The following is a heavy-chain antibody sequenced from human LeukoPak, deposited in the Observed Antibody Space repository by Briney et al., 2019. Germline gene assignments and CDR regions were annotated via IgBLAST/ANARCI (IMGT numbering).Heavy chain of an antibody. Sequence: PGGSLRLSCAASGFTVSSNYMSWVRQAPGKGLEWVSVIYSGGSTYYADSVKGRFTISRDNSKNTLYLQMNSLRAEDTAVYYCARHMTTVTDDAFDIWGQGTMVTVSS. CDR3: ARHMTTVTDDAFDI. D-gene: IGHD4-17*01. CDR2: IYSGGST. CDR1: GFTVSSNY. J-gene: IGHJ3*02. V-gene: IGHV3-53*01.